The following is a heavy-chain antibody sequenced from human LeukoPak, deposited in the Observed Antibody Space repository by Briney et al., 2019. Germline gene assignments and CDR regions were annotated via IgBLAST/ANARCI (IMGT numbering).Heavy chain of an antibody. CDR2: ISVYNGNT. D-gene: IGHD6-19*01. Sequence: GASVKLSCTASGYTFTSYGISWVRQAPGQGLEWMGWISVYNGNTNYAQKFPGRVTMTTDTSTSTAYMELRSLRSDDTAVYYCARVKYSSGWSDSLNWFDPWGQGTLVTVSS. CDR1: GYTFTSYG. J-gene: IGHJ5*02. CDR3: ARVKYSSGWSDSLNWFDP. V-gene: IGHV1-18*01.